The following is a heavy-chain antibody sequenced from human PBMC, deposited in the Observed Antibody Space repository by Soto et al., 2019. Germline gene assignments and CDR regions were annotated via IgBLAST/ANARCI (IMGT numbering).Heavy chain of an antibody. CDR1: GGSISSSSYY. Sequence: SETLPLTCTVSGGSISSSSYYWGWIRQPPGKGLEWIGSIYYSGSTYYNPSLKSRVTISVDTSKNQFSLKLSSVTAADTAVYYCARLWGYDPDPFDYWGQGTLVTVSS. CDR2: IYYSGST. V-gene: IGHV4-39*01. J-gene: IGHJ4*02. CDR3: ARLWGYDPDPFDY. D-gene: IGHD5-12*01.